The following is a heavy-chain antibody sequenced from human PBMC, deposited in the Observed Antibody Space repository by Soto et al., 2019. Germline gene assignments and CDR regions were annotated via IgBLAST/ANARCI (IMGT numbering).Heavy chain of an antibody. J-gene: IGHJ6*02. CDR1: GFTFSSYG. CDR3: AKDQPTVTHEGDYYYGMDV. D-gene: IGHD4-4*01. Sequence: QVQLVESGGGVVQPGRSLRLSCAASGFTFSSYGMHWVRQAPGKGLEWVAVISYDGSNKYYADSVKGRFTISRDNSKNTLYLQMNSLRAEDTAVYYCAKDQPTVTHEGDYYYGMDVWGQGTTVTVSS. CDR2: ISYDGSNK. V-gene: IGHV3-30*18.